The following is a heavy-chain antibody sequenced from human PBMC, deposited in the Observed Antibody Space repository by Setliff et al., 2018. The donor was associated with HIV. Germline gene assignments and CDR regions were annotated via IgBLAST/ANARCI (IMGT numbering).Heavy chain of an antibody. Sequence: GASVKVSCKASGHTFASYGITWVRQAPGQGLEWMGWITAYNANTRYAQKFEGRVTMTTDTSTSTAYMELSSLRSEDTAVYYCARGATITYYFDYWGQGTLVTVSS. CDR2: ITAYNANT. J-gene: IGHJ4*02. CDR1: GHTFASYG. D-gene: IGHD5-12*01. V-gene: IGHV1-18*01. CDR3: ARGATITYYFDY.